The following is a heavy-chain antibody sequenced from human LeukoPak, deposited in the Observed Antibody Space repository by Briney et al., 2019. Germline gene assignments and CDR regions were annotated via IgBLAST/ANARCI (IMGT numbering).Heavy chain of an antibody. D-gene: IGHD6-13*01. CDR3: ARVLIGAAGCIDS. Sequence: GGSLRLSCADSGFTFSIFAMHWVREAPGKGPGWGSFMSYDGSQYHADSVKGRFTISRDNSKNTLFLQMNSLRVEDTAVYYCARVLIGAAGCIDSWGQGTLVTVSS. J-gene: IGHJ4*02. CDR1: GFTFSIFA. V-gene: IGHV3-30*01. CDR2: MSYDGSQ.